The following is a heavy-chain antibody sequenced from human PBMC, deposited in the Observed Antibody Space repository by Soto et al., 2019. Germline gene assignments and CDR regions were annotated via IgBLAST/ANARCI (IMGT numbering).Heavy chain of an antibody. CDR2: ISYSGST. CDR3: ARDGYYYGMDV. CDR1: GGSTNSGDYY. J-gene: IGHJ6*02. Sequence: QVPLQESGPGLVKPSQTLSLTCTVSGGSTNSGDYYWSWIRQHPGKGLEWIGYISYSGSTYYNPSLKSRVTISLDTSKNQFSLKLSSVTAADTAVYYCARDGYYYGMDVWGQGTTVTVSS. V-gene: IGHV4-31*03.